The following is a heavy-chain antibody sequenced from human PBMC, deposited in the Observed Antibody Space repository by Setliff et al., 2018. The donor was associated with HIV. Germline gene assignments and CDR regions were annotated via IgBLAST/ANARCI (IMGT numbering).Heavy chain of an antibody. CDR3: VVMGASVDMTTVTTFGYFQH. CDR1: GYVFTTYW. Sequence: GESLKISCKGSGYVFTTYWIGWVRQMPGKGPEWMGIIYPGDSDTRYSPSFQGQVTISADKSITTAYLQWSSLKASDSAIYYCVVMGASVDMTTVTTFGYFQHWGQGTLVTVSS. V-gene: IGHV5-51*01. J-gene: IGHJ1*01. CDR2: IYPGDSDT. D-gene: IGHD4-17*01.